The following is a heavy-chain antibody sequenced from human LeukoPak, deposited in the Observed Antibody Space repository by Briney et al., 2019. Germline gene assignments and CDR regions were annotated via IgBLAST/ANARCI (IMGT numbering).Heavy chain of an antibody. D-gene: IGHD4-17*01. J-gene: IGHJ4*02. Sequence: GGSLRLSCAASGFAFSTYAMHWVRQAPGTGLEWVAVISYDGSNNQYADSVKGRFTVSKDNSKNTLYLQMNSLRAEDTAVYYCARDPTVTTRYYFDYWGQGALVTVSS. CDR1: GFAFSTYA. CDR2: ISYDGSNN. V-gene: IGHV3-30*01. CDR3: ARDPTVTTRYYFDY.